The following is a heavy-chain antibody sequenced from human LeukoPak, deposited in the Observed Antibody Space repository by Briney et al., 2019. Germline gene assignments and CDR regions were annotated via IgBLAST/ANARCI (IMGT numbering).Heavy chain of an antibody. V-gene: IGHV3-11*01. D-gene: IGHD5-24*01. CDR2: ISSSGSTI. CDR3: ARGYRWLQLSIRCPFDY. J-gene: IGHJ4*02. Sequence: EGSLRLSCAASGFTFSDYYMSWIRQAPGKGLEWVSYISSSGSTICYAESVKGRFTISRDNAKNSLYLQMNSLRAEDTAVYYCARGYRWLQLSIRCPFDYWGQGTLVTVSS. CDR1: GFTFSDYY.